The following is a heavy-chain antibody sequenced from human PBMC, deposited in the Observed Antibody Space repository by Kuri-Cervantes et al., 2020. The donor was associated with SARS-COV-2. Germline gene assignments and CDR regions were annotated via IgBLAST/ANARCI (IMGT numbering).Heavy chain of an antibody. D-gene: IGHD2-8*01. CDR3: ARGGEDFVQETRNWFEP. V-gene: IGHV3-13*03. CDR1: GFTFSSYD. Sequence: GGSLRLSCAACGFTFSSYDMHWVRQATGKGLEWVSAIGTAGDTYYPGSVKGQFTISRDNAKNSLFLQMNSLRADDTAVYYCARGGEDFVQETRNWFEPWGRGTQVTVSS. CDR2: IGTAGDT. J-gene: IGHJ5*02.